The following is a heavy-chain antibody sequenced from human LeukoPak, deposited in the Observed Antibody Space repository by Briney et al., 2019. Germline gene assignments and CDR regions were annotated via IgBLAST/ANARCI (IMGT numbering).Heavy chain of an antibody. Sequence: PSETLSLTCTVSVGSISSGSYYWTWHRQPPGKGLEWIGHLSTSGTTTYNPSLQSRVTISADTSKHQFSLRLTSVTAADTAVYYSARAGGSVGWYGTIDSWGQGTLVTVSS. CDR3: ARAGGSVGWYGTIDS. CDR2: LSTSGTT. J-gene: IGHJ4*02. V-gene: IGHV4-61*09. D-gene: IGHD6-19*01. CDR1: VGSISSGSYY.